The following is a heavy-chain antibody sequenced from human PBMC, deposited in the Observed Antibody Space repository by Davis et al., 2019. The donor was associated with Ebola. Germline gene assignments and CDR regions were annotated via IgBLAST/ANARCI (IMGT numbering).Heavy chain of an antibody. D-gene: IGHD3-22*01. V-gene: IGHV1-46*01. CDR2: INPITGGT. CDR3: AREGGRYYDSSGYVFDI. Sequence: ASVTVSCKASGYRFTSYYMHWVRQAPGQGLEWMGIINPITGGTSYAQNFQVRVNMTRDTSTSTVYMELSSLRSEETAVYYCAREGGRYYDSSGYVFDIWGQGTMVKVSS. J-gene: IGHJ3*02. CDR1: GYRFTSYY.